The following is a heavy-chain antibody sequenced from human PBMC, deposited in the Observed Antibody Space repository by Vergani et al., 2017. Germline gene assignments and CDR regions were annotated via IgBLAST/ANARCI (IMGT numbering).Heavy chain of an antibody. CDR2: IFSSGTT. J-gene: IGHJ4*02. Sequence: QVQLQESGPGLVKPSETLSLTCTVSGGSVRTSIGYYWTWIRQPAGKTLEWIGEIFSSGTTNYNPSFKNRVTMSVDTSKNQFSLKLNSVTAADTAVYYCARGSRAEGGSGPDKWGQGTLVTVSS. CDR1: GGSVRTSIGYY. V-gene: IGHV4-61*10. D-gene: IGHD6-13*01. CDR3: ARGSRAEGGSGPDK.